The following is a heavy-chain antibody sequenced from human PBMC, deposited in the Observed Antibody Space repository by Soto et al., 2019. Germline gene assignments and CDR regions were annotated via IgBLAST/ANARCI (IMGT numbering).Heavy chain of an antibody. CDR2: INSNGVDT. V-gene: IGHV3-23*01. CDR1: GFTFRYHG. J-gene: IGHJ4*02. CDR3: VSWVSAHFDY. Sequence: GGSLRLSCATSGFTFRYHGMSWVRQAPGKGLEWVSTINSNGVDTHYPDSVKGRFIISRDNSRNTLDLHMSSLRAEDTALYYCVSWVSAHFDYWGQGTTVTVSS. D-gene: IGHD2-8*01.